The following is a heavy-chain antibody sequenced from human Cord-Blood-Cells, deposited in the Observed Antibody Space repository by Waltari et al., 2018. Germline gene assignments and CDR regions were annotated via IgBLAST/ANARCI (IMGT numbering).Heavy chain of an antibody. V-gene: IGHV3-53*02. CDR3: ARDQWGAAAGIGWA. CDR2: IYSGGST. Sequence: EVQLVETGGGLIQPGGSLRLSCAASGFTVSSNYMSWVRQAPGKGVEWVSVIYSGGSTYYADAVKGRFTISRDNSKNTLYLQMNSLRAEDTAVYYCARDQWGAAAGIGWAWGQGTLVTVSS. J-gene: IGHJ5*02. D-gene: IGHD6-13*01. CDR1: GFTVSSNY.